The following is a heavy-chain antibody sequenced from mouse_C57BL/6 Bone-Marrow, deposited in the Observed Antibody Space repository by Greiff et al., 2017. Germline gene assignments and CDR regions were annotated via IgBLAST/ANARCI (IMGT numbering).Heavy chain of an antibody. Sequence: QVQLQQSGAELVRPGSSVKLSCKASGYTFTSYWMDWVKQSPGQGLEWIGNIYPSDSETHYNQKFKDKATLTVDKSSSTAYMQRSSLTSEDSAVYDCARSGYYDSMDYWGQGTSVTVSS. CDR2: IYPSDSET. CDR3: ARSGYYDSMDY. J-gene: IGHJ4*01. V-gene: IGHV1-61*01. CDR1: GYTFTSYW. D-gene: IGHD2-3*01.